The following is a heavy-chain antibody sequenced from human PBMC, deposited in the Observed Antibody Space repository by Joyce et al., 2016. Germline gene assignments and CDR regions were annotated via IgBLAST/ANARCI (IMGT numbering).Heavy chain of an antibody. V-gene: IGHV1-69*01. CDR2: FILTLNTR. J-gene: IGHJ4*02. CDR3: PRDLGLRNGPDGSGFDF. D-gene: IGHD3-3*01. CDR1: GGTFRSNA. Sequence: QVQLVQSGAEVKKPGSSVKVSCKASGGTFRSNAISWVRQAPGQGLEWMGGFILTLNTRNYAPKFQGRVTFTADASTSTAYMELTSLTSEDTAFYYCPRDLGLRNGPDGSGFDFWGQGTLVTVSS.